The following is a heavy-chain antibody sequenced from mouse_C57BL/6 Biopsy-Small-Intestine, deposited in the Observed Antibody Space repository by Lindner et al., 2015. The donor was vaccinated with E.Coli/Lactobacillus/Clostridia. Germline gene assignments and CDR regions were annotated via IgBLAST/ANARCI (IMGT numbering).Heavy chain of an antibody. D-gene: IGHD2-13*01. CDR1: GGTFSSYA. V-gene: IGHV1-81*01. CDR2: IIPIFGTA. J-gene: IGHJ1*01. Sequence: SVKVSCKASGGTFSSYAISWMRQAPGQGLEWMGGIIPIFGTANYAQKFQGRVTITADESTSTAYMELSSLRSDDTAVYYCARESWDSSDYYYTMDVWGQGTTVTVSS. CDR3: ARESWDSSDYYYTMDV.